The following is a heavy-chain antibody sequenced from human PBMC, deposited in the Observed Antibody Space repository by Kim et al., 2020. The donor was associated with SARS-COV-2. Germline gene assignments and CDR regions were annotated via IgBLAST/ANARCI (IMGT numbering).Heavy chain of an antibody. CDR1: GFTFSSYS. J-gene: IGHJ6*02. Sequence: GGSLRLSCAASGFTFSSYSMNWVRQAPGKGLEWVSYISSSSSTIYYADSVKGRFTISRDNAKNSLYLQMNSLRDEDTAVYYCARSPPQDGSYSEAYYYGMDVWGQGTTVTVSS. D-gene: IGHD1-26*01. V-gene: IGHV3-48*02. CDR3: ARSPPQDGSYSEAYYYGMDV. CDR2: ISSSSSTI.